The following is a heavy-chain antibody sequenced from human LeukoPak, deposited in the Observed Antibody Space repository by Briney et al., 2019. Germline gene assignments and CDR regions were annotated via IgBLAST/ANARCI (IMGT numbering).Heavy chain of an antibody. CDR1: GYTFTSYD. J-gene: IGHJ4*02. V-gene: IGHV1-8*01. CDR3: ARAGTTVVTPERF. CDR2: MNPNSGNT. D-gene: IGHD4-23*01. Sequence: ASVKVSCKASGYTFTSYDINWVRQATGQRLEWMGWMNPNSGNTGYAQKFQGRVTMTRNTSISTAYMEVSSLRSEDTAVYYCARAGTTVVTPERFWGQGTLVTVSS.